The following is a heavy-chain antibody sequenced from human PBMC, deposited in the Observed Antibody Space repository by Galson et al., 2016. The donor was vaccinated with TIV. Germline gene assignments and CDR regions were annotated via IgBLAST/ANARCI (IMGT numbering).Heavy chain of an antibody. CDR3: TRTAMGSTRNAFDI. CDR2: ITSKTYGATT. J-gene: IGHJ3*02. Sequence: SLRLSCAASGFTFGHYAVNWFRQAPGKGLEWVGFITSKTYGATTEYAASVKGRFTISRDDSRNIAYLQMNSLKTEDTAGYYCTRTAMGSTRNAFDIWGQGTVATVSS. CDR1: GFTFGHYA. D-gene: IGHD1-1*01. V-gene: IGHV3-49*03.